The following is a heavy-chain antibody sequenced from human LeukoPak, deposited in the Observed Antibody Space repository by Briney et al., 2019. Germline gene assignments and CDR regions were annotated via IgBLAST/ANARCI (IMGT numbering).Heavy chain of an antibody. CDR2: ISGSGGST. D-gene: IGHD6-13*01. CDR1: GFTFSSYA. Sequence: GGSLRLSCAASGFTFSSYAMSWVRQAPGKRLEWVSAISGSGGSTYYADSVKGRFTISRDNSKNTLYLQMNSLRAEDTAVYYCAKGSPWYGSLPEWFDPWGQGTLVTVSS. V-gene: IGHV3-23*01. J-gene: IGHJ5*02. CDR3: AKGSPWYGSLPEWFDP.